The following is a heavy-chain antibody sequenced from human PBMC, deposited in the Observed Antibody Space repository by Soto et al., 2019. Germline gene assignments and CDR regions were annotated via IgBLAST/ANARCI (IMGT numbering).Heavy chain of an antibody. D-gene: IGHD5-18*01. CDR2: ISYDGGLQ. J-gene: IGHJ4*02. CDR3: VSDRGYGHASVPYS. Sequence: QAHLVESGGGVVQPGRSLRLSCAVSGFTFTSYGMHWVRQAPGTRLEWVAAISYDGGLQHYADSVKGRFTISRDNSKNMVLLQMNSLRAEDTAVYYCVSDRGYGHASVPYSWGQGTLVSVSS. CDR1: GFTFTSYG. V-gene: IGHV3-30*03.